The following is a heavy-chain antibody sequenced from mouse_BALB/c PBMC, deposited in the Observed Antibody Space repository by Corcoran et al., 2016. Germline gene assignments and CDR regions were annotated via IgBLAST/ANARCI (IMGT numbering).Heavy chain of an antibody. CDR2: INTYTGEQ. V-gene: IGHV9-3-1*01. CDR3: ARAPYAMDY. CDR1: GYTFTNYG. Sequence: QIQLVQSGPELKKPGETDKISCKDSGYTFTNYGMNWVKQDPGNGLKWMGWINTYTGEQTYDDDFKGRFAFSLETSASTAYLQINNLKNDDTATYFFARAPYAMDYWGQGTSVTVSS. J-gene: IGHJ4*01.